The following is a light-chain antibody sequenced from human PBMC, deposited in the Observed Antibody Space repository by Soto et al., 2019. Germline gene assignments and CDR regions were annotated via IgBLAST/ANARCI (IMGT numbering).Light chain of an antibody. Sequence: QSALTQPASVSGSPGQSITISCTGTSSDVGAYNYVSWYQQHPGKAPKLMIYDVNNRPSGVSNRFSGSKSGNTASLTISGLQAEDEADYYCSSYTSSSTHVVFGGGTQLTVL. CDR1: SSDVGAYNY. CDR3: SSYTSSSTHVV. CDR2: DVN. J-gene: IGLJ2*01. V-gene: IGLV2-14*01.